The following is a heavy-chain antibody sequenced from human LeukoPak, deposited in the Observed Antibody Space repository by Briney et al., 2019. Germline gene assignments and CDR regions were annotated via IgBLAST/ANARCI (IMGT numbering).Heavy chain of an antibody. D-gene: IGHD3-3*01. CDR2: INPSGGST. V-gene: IGHV1-46*01. CDR1: GYTFTSYY. Sequence: ASVKLSCKASGYTFTSYYMHWVRQAPGQGLEWMGIINPSGGSTGYAQKFKGRVTMTRDTSTSTAYMELSSLRSEDTAVYYCAGGHYDFWSGFPSNWFDPWGQGTLVSVSS. CDR3: AGGHYDFWSGFPSNWFDP. J-gene: IGHJ5*02.